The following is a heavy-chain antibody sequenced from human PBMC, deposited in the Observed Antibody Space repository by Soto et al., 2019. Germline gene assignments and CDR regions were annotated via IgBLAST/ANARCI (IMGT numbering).Heavy chain of an antibody. J-gene: IGHJ6*03. Sequence: PGGSLRLSCAASGFTFDDYGMSWVRQVPGKGLEWVSGINWNGDYTGYADSVKGRFTITRDNAKNSLYLQMNSLGVEDTALYHCARYGYCSSTNCYSYYYYYMDVWGKGTTVPSP. CDR3: ARYGYCSSTNCYSYYYYYMDV. CDR2: INWNGDYT. CDR1: GFTFDDYG. V-gene: IGHV3-20*01. D-gene: IGHD2-2*02.